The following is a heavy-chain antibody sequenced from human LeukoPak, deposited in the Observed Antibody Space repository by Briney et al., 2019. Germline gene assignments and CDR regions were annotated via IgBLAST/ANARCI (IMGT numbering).Heavy chain of an antibody. Sequence: SETLSLTCTVSGGSISSYCWSWIRQPPGKGLEWIGYIYYSGSTNYNPSLKSRVTISVDTSKNQFSLKLSSVTAADTAVYYCARGDSPLDYWGQGTLVTVSS. CDR1: GGSISSYC. CDR2: IYYSGST. CDR3: ARGDSPLDY. J-gene: IGHJ4*02. V-gene: IGHV4-59*01.